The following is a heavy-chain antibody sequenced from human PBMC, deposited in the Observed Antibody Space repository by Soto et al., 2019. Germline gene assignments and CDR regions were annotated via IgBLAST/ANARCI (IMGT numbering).Heavy chain of an antibody. CDR3: ARQDYYDRSGSFYGMDV. CDR1: GFIFSRYA. J-gene: IGHJ6*02. Sequence: GGSLRLSCTASGFIFSRYAMSGVRQAPGKGLEWVSVISGSGTRTYQADSVKGRFTNSRDNSKNTVYLEMNSLRAEDTGVYYCARQDYYDRSGSFYGMDVWGQGTTVTVSS. D-gene: IGHD3-22*01. CDR2: ISGSGTRT. V-gene: IGHV3-23*01.